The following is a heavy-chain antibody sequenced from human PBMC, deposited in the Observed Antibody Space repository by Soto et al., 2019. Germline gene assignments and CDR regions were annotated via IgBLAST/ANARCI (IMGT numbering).Heavy chain of an antibody. Sequence: AGGSLRLSCEASGFSFNNAWMSWIRQAPGKGLEWVGRIKSKIDGGTTDYAAPVKGRFTISRDDSKKTLYLQMNSLKTEDTAVYYCSFQESTTVTTFEYWGNGTLVIVSS. J-gene: IGHJ4*01. V-gene: IGHV3-15*01. CDR2: IKSKIDGGTT. CDR3: SFQESTTVTTFEY. CDR1: GFSFNNAW. D-gene: IGHD4-17*01.